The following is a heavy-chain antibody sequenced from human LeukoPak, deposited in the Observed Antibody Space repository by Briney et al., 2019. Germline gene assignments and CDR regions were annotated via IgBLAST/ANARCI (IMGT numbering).Heavy chain of an antibody. V-gene: IGHV4-59*01. CDR3: ARAPGMGYYGMDV. CDR1: GGSISSYY. D-gene: IGHD2-8*01. J-gene: IGHJ6*02. Sequence: SETLSLTCTVSGGSISSYYWSWIRQPPGKGLEWIGYIYYSGSTNYNPSLKSRVTISVDTSKNQFSLRLSSVTAADTAVYYCARAPGMGYYGMDVWGQGTTVTVSS. CDR2: IYYSGST.